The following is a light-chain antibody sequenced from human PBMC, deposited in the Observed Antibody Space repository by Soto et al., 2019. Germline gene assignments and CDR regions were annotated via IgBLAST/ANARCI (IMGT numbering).Light chain of an antibody. J-gene: IGKJ1*01. Sequence: IHMTQSPSTLSAYVGDSVTITCRASERISSWLAWYQQKRGKAPKLLIYDASSLESGVPSRFSGSGSGTEFTLTISSLQPDDFATYYCQQYNSYWTFGQGTKVDI. CDR3: QQYNSYWT. V-gene: IGKV1-5*01. CDR2: DAS. CDR1: ERISSW.